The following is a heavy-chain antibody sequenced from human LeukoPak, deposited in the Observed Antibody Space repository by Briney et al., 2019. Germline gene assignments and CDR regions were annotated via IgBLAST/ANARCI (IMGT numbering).Heavy chain of an antibody. CDR2: MNPNSGNT. Sequence: GASVKVSCKASGYTFTSCDINWVRQATGQGLEWMGWMNPNSGNTGYGQSFQGRITMTMDISIGTAYMELSNLTSEDTAIYYCTRGSSGRRENWGQGTLVTVSA. D-gene: IGHD6-19*01. CDR3: TRGSSGRREN. V-gene: IGHV1-8*01. J-gene: IGHJ4*02. CDR1: GYTFTSCD.